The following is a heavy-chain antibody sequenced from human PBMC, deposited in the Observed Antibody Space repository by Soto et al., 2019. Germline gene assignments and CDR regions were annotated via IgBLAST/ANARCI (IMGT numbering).Heavy chain of an antibody. V-gene: IGHV3-48*02. CDR3: ARDFGHGYYLDY. J-gene: IGHJ4*02. Sequence: PGGSLRLSCVASGFSFSHYNMNWVRQAPGKGLEWVSYITDSSDTVHYADSVRGRFTISRDNAESSLYLQMNSLRDEDTAVYFCARDFGHGYYLDYWGRGTLVTVSS. CDR1: GFSFSHYN. CDR2: ITDSSDTV. D-gene: IGHD3-3*01.